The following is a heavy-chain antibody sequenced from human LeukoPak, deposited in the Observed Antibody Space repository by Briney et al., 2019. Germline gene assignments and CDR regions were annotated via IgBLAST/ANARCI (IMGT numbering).Heavy chain of an antibody. CDR2: INDSGDYT. Sequence: PGGSLRLSCAASGFTFNNYAMSWVRQALGKGLKWVSGINDSGDYTYYADSVKGRFTISRDSSRNTVYLQMNSLRAEDTAVYYCASSLDLAVYGIDYWGQGTLVTVSS. CDR1: GFTFNNYA. J-gene: IGHJ4*02. CDR3: ASSLDLAVYGIDY. V-gene: IGHV3-23*01. D-gene: IGHD2-8*01.